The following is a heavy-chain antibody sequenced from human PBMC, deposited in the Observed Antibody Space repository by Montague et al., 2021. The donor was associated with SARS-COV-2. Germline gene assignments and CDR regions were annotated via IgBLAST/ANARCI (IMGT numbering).Heavy chain of an antibody. CDR1: GGTISSYY. V-gene: IGHV4-59*01. D-gene: IGHD6-19*01. CDR2: IYYSGST. Sequence: SETLSLTCTVSGGTISSYYWSWIRQPPGKGLEWIGYIYYSGSTNYNPSLKSRVTISVDTSKNQFSLKLSSVTAADTAVYYCARGSGWMGNAFDIWGQGTMVTVSS. CDR3: ARGSGWMGNAFDI. J-gene: IGHJ3*02.